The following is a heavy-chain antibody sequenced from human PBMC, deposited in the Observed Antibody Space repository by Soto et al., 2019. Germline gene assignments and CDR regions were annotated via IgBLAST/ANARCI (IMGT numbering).Heavy chain of an antibody. Sequence: QVQLQESGPGLVKPSGTLSLTCAVSGDSIRSSKWWSWVRQPPGKGLEWIGEISHSGSTNYNPSLKSRVTIAVDKSKNQFSLKLSSVAAADTAVYYCARRDLWFGDDYWGQGTLVTVSA. CDR2: ISHSGST. CDR1: GDSIRSSKW. V-gene: IGHV4-4*02. J-gene: IGHJ4*02. D-gene: IGHD3-10*01. CDR3: ARRDLWFGDDY.